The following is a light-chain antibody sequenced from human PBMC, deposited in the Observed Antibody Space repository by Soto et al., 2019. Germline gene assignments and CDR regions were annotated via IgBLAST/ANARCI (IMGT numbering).Light chain of an antibody. CDR3: QHYTSYSEA. CDR1: QTISSW. V-gene: IGKV1-5*03. CDR2: KAS. J-gene: IGKJ1*01. Sequence: DIKMTQSPSTVSGSVGDRVTITFRASQTISSWLPWYQQKPGKAPKLLIYKASTLKSGVPSRFSGSGSGTEFTLSISSLQPDDFATYYCQHYTSYSEAFGQGTKLDI.